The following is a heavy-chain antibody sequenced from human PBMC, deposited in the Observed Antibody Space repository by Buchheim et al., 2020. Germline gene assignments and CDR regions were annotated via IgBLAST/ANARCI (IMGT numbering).Heavy chain of an antibody. CDR2: ISSSGSTI. CDR1: GFTFSSYE. CDR3: ARDQGYYYILTGYLYYYYGMDV. D-gene: IGHD3-9*01. J-gene: IGHJ6*02. Sequence: EVQLVESGGGLVQPGGSLRLSCAASGFTFSSYEMNWVRQAPGKGLEWVSYISSSGSTIYYADSVKGRFTISRDNAKNSLYLQMNSLIAVHTAFYYCARDQGYYYILTGYLYYYYGMDVWGQGTT. V-gene: IGHV3-48*03.